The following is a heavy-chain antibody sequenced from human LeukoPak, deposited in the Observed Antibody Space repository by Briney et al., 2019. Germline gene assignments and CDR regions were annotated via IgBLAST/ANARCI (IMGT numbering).Heavy chain of an antibody. D-gene: IGHD3-16*01. J-gene: IGHJ4*02. CDR3: ARGGGAAVF. Sequence: GGSLRLSCAASGFTFSNQWMSRARQPPGKGLEWVANIKKDGSEKYYVDSVKGRFTISRDNAKNSVYLPMNSLRAEDTAVYYCARGGGAAVFWGQGTLVTVSS. CDR1: GFTFSNQW. V-gene: IGHV3-7*03. CDR2: IKKDGSEK.